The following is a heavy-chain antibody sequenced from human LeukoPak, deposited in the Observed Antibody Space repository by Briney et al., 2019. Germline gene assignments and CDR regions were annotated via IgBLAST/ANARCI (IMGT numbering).Heavy chain of an antibody. J-gene: IGHJ4*02. V-gene: IGHV1-2*02. Sequence: GASVKVSCKASGYTFTGYYMHWVRQAPGQGREWMGWINPNSGGTNYAQKFQGRVTMTRDTSISTAYMELSRLRSDDTTVYYCARGYRRYCSGGSCSKLGYWGQGTLVTVSS. D-gene: IGHD2-15*01. CDR3: ARGYRRYCSGGSCSKLGY. CDR2: INPNSGGT. CDR1: GYTFTGYY.